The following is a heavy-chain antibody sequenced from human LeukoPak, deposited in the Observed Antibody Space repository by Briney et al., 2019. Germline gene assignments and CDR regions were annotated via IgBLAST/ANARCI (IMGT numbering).Heavy chain of an antibody. V-gene: IGHV3-74*01. CDR1: GFSFSDYW. CDR2: IKTDGSVT. D-gene: IGHD4-11*01. J-gene: IGHJ6*04. CDR3: GRDNNYKVDV. Sequence: LGGCLTLSCAASGFSFSDYWMFWVREALGKGQGWVSNIKTDGSVTNYADSVKGRSTISRDNAKNTLYLQMNSLRAEDTAVCYCGRDNNYKVDVWGKGTTVTVSS.